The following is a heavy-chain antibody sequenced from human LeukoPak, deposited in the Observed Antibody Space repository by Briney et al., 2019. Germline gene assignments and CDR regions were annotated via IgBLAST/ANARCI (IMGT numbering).Heavy chain of an antibody. D-gene: IGHD6-19*01. CDR3: ARESSYSSGWTRPFDY. Sequence: GGSLRLSCAASGFTFSTYAMHWVRQAPGKGLEWVAVISYDGSNKNYADSVKGRFTISRDNSKNTLYLQMNSLRAEDTAVYYCARESSYSSGWTRPFDYWGQGTLVTVSS. V-gene: IGHV3-30-3*01. CDR2: ISYDGSNK. CDR1: GFTFSTYA. J-gene: IGHJ4*02.